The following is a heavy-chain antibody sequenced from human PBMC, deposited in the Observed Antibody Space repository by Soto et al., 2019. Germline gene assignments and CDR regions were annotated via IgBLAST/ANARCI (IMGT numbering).Heavy chain of an antibody. D-gene: IGHD3-3*01. V-gene: IGHV1-18*01. CDR1: GYTFNTYG. CDR2: IGTHNGDT. J-gene: IGHJ5*02. CDR3: AGDWRGAEGFDP. Sequence: QVQLVQSGPEVKKPGASVKVSCKASGYTFNTYGFSWVRQAPGQGLEWVGWIGTHNGDTTYAQKFKAGVSMTIDTPTTTSYMELRILTSDDTAMYFGAGDWRGAEGFDPWGQGALFTVSS.